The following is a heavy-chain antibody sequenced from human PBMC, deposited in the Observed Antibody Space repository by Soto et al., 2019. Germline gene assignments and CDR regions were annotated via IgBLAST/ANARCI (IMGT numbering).Heavy chain of an antibody. V-gene: IGHV1-69*13. J-gene: IGHJ4*02. D-gene: IGHD6-19*01. CDR1: GGTFSSYA. CDR2: IIPIFGTA. Sequence: SVKVSCKASGGTFSSYAISWVRQAPGQGLEWMGGIIPIFGTANYAQKFQGRVTITADESTSTAYMELSSLRSEDTAVYYCATDPPLGSSGWYDYWGQGTLVTVSS. CDR3: ATDPPLGSSGWYDY.